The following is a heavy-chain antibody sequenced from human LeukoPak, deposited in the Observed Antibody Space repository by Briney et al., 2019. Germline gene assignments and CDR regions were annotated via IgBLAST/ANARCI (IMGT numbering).Heavy chain of an antibody. CDR3: ARAYYHDYSDYHWAPDY. CDR2: ISAYNGNT. D-gene: IGHD3-22*01. V-gene: IGHV1-18*01. J-gene: IGHJ4*02. Sequence: ASVKVSCKASGYTFTSCGISWVRQAPGQGLEWMGWISAYNGNTNYAQKFQGRVTMTRDTSTSTVYMEMSSLRSEDTAVYYCARAYYHDYSDYHWAPDYWGQGTLVTVSS. CDR1: GYTFTSCG.